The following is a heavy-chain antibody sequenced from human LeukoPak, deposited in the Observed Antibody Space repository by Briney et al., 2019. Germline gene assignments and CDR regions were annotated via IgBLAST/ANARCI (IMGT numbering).Heavy chain of an antibody. V-gene: IGHV3-72*01. J-gene: IGHJ4*02. CDR2: TRNKANSYTT. CDR3: ARAGYCSSTSCYEWGD. CDR1: GFTFSDHY. Sequence: GGSLRLSCAASGFTFSDHYMDWVRQAPGKGLEWVGRTRNKANSYTTEYAASVKGRFTISRDDSKNSLYLQMNSLKTEDTAVYYCARAGYCSSTSCYEWGDWGQGTLVTVSS. D-gene: IGHD2-2*01.